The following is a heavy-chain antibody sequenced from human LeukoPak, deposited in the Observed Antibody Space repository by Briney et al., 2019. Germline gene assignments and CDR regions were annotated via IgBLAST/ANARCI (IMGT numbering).Heavy chain of an antibody. CDR3: AREGITGSTNWFDP. J-gene: IGHJ5*02. D-gene: IGHD1-7*01. V-gene: IGHV3-33*01. CDR2: IWSDAIKK. CDR1: GFTFSTFN. Sequence: GRSLRLSCAASGFTFSTFNIHWVRQAPGKGLEWVAVIWSDAIKKYYADSVKGRFTISRDNSKNTLYLEMSSLRADDTAVYYCAREGITGSTNWFDPWGQGTLVTVSS.